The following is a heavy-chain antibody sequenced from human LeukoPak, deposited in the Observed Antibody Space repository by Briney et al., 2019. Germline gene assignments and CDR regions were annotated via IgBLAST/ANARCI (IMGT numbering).Heavy chain of an antibody. V-gene: IGHV1-8*01. CDR2: MNPNSGNT. CDR1: GYTFTSYD. CDR3: ARVPLTMVRGRFDP. D-gene: IGHD3-10*01. Sequence: ASVKVSCKASGYTFTSYDINWVRQATGQGLEWMGWMNPNSGNTGYAQKFQGRVTMTRNTSISTAYMELSSLRSEDTAVYYCARVPLTMVRGRFDPWGQGTLVTVSS. J-gene: IGHJ5*02.